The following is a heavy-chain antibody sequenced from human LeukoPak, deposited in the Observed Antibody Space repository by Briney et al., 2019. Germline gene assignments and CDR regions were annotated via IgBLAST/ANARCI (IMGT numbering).Heavy chain of an antibody. CDR3: TRPSDVLLWFGESGDMNWFDP. CDR2: IRSKANSYAT. D-gene: IGHD3-10*01. V-gene: IGHV3-73*01. Sequence: PGGSLRLSCAASGFTFSGSAMHWVRQASGKGLEWLGRIRSKANSYATEYAASVKGRFTISRDDSKNTAYLQMNSLKTEDTAVYYRTRPSDVLLWFGESGDMNWFDPWGQGTLVTVSS. CDR1: GFTFSGSA. J-gene: IGHJ5*02.